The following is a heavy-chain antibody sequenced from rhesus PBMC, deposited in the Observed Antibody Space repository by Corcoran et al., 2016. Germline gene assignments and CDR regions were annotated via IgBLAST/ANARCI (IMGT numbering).Heavy chain of an antibody. J-gene: IGHJ5-1*01. CDR1: GFTFSSYC. V-gene: IGHV3S5*01. Sequence: QLVGTGGGLVQPGGSLRLSCAASGFTFSSYCMRWVRQAPGQGLEWVSGISNTGDSKFYADSVKGRLTISRDNSKDTISLQMNSLRAEDTAIYYWAKGGFGWNRDRFDVWGAGVVVTVSS. CDR2: ISNTGDSK. CDR3: AKGGFGWNRDRFDV. D-gene: IGHD1-20*01.